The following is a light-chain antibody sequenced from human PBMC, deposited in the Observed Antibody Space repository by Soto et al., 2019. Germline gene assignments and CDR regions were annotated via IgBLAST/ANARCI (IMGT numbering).Light chain of an antibody. Sequence: QSVLTQPPSPSGAPGHSGALSSTGTSSDVGGSNGVSWYQQPPGTAPKLMIYDVSNRPSGVPDRFSGSKSGNTASLTISGLQAEDEGDYYCSSYTSSSTYVFGTGTKVTVL. CDR1: SSDVGGSNG. V-gene: IGLV2-18*02. CDR2: DVS. J-gene: IGLJ1*01. CDR3: SSYTSSSTYV.